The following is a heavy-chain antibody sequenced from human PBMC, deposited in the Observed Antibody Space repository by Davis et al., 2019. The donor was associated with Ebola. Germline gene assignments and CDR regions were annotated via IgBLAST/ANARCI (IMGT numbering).Heavy chain of an antibody. J-gene: IGHJ4*02. CDR2: IYYSGST. CDR1: VGSISSYY. V-gene: IGHV4-59*01. Sequence: SETLSLTCTVSVGSISSYYWSWIRQPPGKGLEWIGYIYYSGSTNYNPSLKSRVTISVDTSKNQFSLKLSSVTAADTAVYYCARGLGGDFDYWGQGTLVTVSS. D-gene: IGHD3-16*01. CDR3: ARGLGGDFDY.